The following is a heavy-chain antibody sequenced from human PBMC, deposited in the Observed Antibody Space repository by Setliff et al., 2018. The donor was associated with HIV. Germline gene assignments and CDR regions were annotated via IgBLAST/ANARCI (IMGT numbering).Heavy chain of an antibody. CDR3: ARGRCSDAARFFDY. V-gene: IGHV3-48*01. CDR1: GFTFKTYS. Sequence: GGSLRLSCVGSGFTFKTYSMNWVRQAPGKGLEWLSYIKTDGGTTYDADSVEGRFTISRDNAKNSLYLQMDNLTVDDTAVYFCARGRCSDAARFFDYWGQGTLVTVSS. J-gene: IGHJ4*02. D-gene: IGHD3-16*01. CDR2: IKTDGGTT.